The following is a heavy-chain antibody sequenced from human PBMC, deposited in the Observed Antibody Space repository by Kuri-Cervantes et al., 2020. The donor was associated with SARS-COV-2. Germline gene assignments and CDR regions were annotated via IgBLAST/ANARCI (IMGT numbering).Heavy chain of an antibody. V-gene: IGHV3-11*06. J-gene: IGHJ4*02. CDR2: ISSSSSYT. Sequence: GGSLRLSCAASGFTFSDYYMSWIRQAPGKGLEWVSYISSSSSYTNYADSVKGRFTISRDNAKNSLYLQMNSLRAEDTAVYYCARGYYYDSSGYSDTRPFDYWGQGTLVTVSS. D-gene: IGHD3-22*01. CDR1: GFTFSDYY. CDR3: ARGYYYDSSGYSDTRPFDY.